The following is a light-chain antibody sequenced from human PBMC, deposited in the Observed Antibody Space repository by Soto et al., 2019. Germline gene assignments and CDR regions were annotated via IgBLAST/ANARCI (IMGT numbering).Light chain of an antibody. J-gene: IGLJ1*01. CDR3: CSYGGSYTIYV. CDR2: DVS. Sequence: QSALTQPRSVSGSPGQAVTISCPGTSSDVGGYNYVSWYQQHPGKAPKLMIYDVSKRPSGVPDRFSGSKSGNTASLTISGLQAEDEANYYCCSYGGSYTIYVFGSGTKVTVL. CDR1: SSDVGGYNY. V-gene: IGLV2-11*02.